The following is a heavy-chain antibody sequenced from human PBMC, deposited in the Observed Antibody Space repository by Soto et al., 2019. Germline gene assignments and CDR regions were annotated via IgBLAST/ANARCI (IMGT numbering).Heavy chain of an antibody. CDR2: VNPDGSTT. D-gene: IGHD1-26*01. V-gene: IGHV3-74*01. Sequence: EVQLVESGGGLVQPGGSLRLSCAASKFSFSGYWMHWVRQAPGKGLMWVSRVNPDGSTTTYADSVKGRFTISRDNATNTVFLQLHSMRADDTAVYYCAKVASGSYDWFDPWGQGTLVTVSS. J-gene: IGHJ5*02. CDR3: AKVASGSYDWFDP. CDR1: KFSFSGYW.